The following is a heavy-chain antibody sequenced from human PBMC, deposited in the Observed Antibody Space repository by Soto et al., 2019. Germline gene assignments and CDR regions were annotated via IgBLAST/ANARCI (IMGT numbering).Heavy chain of an antibody. J-gene: IGHJ4*02. Sequence: PSETLSLTCTVSGGSISNYYWSWIRQPPGKGLEWIGYIHSSGSTNYNPSLKSRVTMSVDTSKNQFSLKLSSVTAEDTAMFYCARMYSSSWDFFDSWGLGTLVTVSS. V-gene: IGHV4-59*01. D-gene: IGHD6-13*01. CDR2: IHSSGST. CDR3: ARMYSSSWDFFDS. CDR1: GGSISNYY.